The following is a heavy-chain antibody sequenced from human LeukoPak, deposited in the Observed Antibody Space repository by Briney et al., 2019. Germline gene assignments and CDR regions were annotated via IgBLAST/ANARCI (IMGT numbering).Heavy chain of an antibody. CDR3: ARANGGNSGIWFDP. CDR2: INHSGST. J-gene: IGHJ5*02. CDR1: GGSFSGYY. Sequence: PSETLSLTRAVYGGSFSGYYWSWIRQPPGKGLEWIGEINHSGSTNYNPSLKSRVTISVDTSKNQFSLKLSSVTAADTAVYYCARANGGNSGIWFDPWGQGTLVTVSS. V-gene: IGHV4-34*01. D-gene: IGHD4-23*01.